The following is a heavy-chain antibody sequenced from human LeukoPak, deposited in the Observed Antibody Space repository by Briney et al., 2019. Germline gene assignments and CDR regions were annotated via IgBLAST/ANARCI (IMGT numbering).Heavy chain of an antibody. CDR3: TTIYCSSTSCYRGFDY. CDR1: GFTFSSYA. J-gene: IGHJ4*02. CDR2: IKSKTDGGTT. D-gene: IGHD2-2*02. Sequence: GGSLRLSCAASGFTFSSYAMHWVRQAPGKGLEWVGRIKSKTDGGTTDYAAPVKGRFTISRDDSKNTLYLQMNSLKTEDTAVYYCTTIYCSSTSCYRGFDYWGQGTLVTVSS. V-gene: IGHV3-15*01.